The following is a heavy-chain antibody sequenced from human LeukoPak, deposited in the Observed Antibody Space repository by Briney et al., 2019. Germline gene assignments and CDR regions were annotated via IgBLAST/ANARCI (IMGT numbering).Heavy chain of an antibody. J-gene: IGHJ4*02. CDR1: GFTFSSYA. V-gene: IGHV3-23*01. D-gene: IGHD3-9*01. CDR3: AKDPRYDILTGYDLNYFDY. CDR2: ISGSGGST. Sequence: GGSLRLSCAASGFTFSSYAMSWVRQAPGKGLEWVSAISGSGGSTYYADSVKGRFTISRDNSKNTLYLQMNSLRAEDTAVYHCAKDPRYDILTGYDLNYFDYWGQGTLVTVSS.